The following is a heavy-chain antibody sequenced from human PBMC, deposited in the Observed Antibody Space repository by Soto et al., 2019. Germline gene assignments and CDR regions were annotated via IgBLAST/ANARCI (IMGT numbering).Heavy chain of an antibody. Sequence: SVKVFCKASGGTFSSYAISWVRQAPGQGLEWMGGIIPTFGTANYAQKFQGRATITADESTSTAYMELSSLRSEDTAVYYCAREDTAMAAGFDYWGQGTLVTVSS. V-gene: IGHV1-69*13. J-gene: IGHJ4*02. CDR1: GGTFSSYA. CDR3: AREDTAMAAGFDY. D-gene: IGHD5-18*01. CDR2: IIPTFGTA.